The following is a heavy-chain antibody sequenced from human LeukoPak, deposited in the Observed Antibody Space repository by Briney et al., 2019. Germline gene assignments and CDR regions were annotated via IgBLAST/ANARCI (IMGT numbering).Heavy chain of an antibody. D-gene: IGHD5-12*01. CDR1: EFTFSSYA. J-gene: IGHJ4*02. CDR2: ISYDGSNE. Sequence: PGRSLRLSCAASEFTFSSYAMHWVRQAPGKGLEWVAVISYDGSNEYYADSVKGRFTISRDNSRNTLYLQMNSLRADDTAIYYCAREIVAAIGFDYWGRGTLVTVSS. CDR3: AREIVAAIGFDY. V-gene: IGHV3-30*04.